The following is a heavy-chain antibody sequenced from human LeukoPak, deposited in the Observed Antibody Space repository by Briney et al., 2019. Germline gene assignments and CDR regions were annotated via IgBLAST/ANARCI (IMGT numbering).Heavy chain of an antibody. Sequence: GGSLRLSCAASGFTFSNYDMYWVRQPTGKGLEWVSAINTAGDTYYLGSVKGRFTISRENAKNSLYLQMNSLRAGDTAVDYCARGGVRGATHLFMDVWGKGTTVTISS. V-gene: IGHV3-13*01. J-gene: IGHJ6*04. D-gene: IGHD3-10*01. CDR3: ARGGVRGATHLFMDV. CDR1: GFTFSNYD. CDR2: INTAGDT.